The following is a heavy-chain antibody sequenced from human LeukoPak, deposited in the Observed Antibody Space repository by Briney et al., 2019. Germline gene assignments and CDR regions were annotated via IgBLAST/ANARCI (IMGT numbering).Heavy chain of an antibody. CDR3: ARARITMVRGVMNYYGMDV. J-gene: IGHJ6*02. CDR2: ISSSSSYT. V-gene: IGHV3-21*01. D-gene: IGHD3-10*01. Sequence: GGPLRLSCAASGFTFSSYSMNWVRQAPGKGLEWVSSISSSSSYTYYADSVKGRFTISRDNAKNSLYLQMNSLRAEDTAVYYCARARITMVRGVMNYYGMDVWGQGTTVTVSS. CDR1: GFTFSSYS.